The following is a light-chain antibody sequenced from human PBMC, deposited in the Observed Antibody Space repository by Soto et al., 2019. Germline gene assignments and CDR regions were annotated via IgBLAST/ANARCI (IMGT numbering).Light chain of an antibody. V-gene: IGLV2-14*01. CDR1: SSDVGGYNF. J-gene: IGLJ2*01. Sequence: QSVLTQPASVSGSPGQSITIPCTGTSSDVGGYNFVSWYQQYPGKAPKLMIYDVTNRPSGVSNRFSASKSGNTASLTISGLQAEDEANNYCSSYTSSSTLVVFGGGTKLTVL. CDR3: SSYTSSSTLVV. CDR2: DVT.